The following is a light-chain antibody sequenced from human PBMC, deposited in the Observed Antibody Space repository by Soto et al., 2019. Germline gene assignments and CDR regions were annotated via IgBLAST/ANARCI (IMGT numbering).Light chain of an antibody. J-gene: IGLJ2*01. CDR3: EAWDGSMNVVL. CDR1: SSNIGSNT. CDR2: SNN. V-gene: IGLV1-44*01. Sequence: QSALTQPPSASGTPGQRVTISCSGSSSNIGSNTVNWYQQLPGSAPKLLMYSNNQRPSGVPDRFSGSQSGTSASLAISGLKYEDEDDYYCEAWDGSMNVVLFGGGTKVTVL.